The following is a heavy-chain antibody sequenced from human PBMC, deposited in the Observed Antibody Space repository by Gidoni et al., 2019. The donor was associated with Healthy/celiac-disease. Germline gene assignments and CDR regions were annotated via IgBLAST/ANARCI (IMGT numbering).Heavy chain of an antibody. V-gene: IGHV4-34*01. CDR1: GGSFSGSY. CDR2: IKHSGST. CDR3: ARAGPRNAFDI. J-gene: IGHJ3*02. Sequence: QVQLQQWGAGLLKPSETLSLTCAVYGGSFSGSYWSWIRQPPGKGLEWRGEIKHSGSTNYNPTLKRRGTISVDTSKNQFSLKLSSVTAADTAVYYCARAGPRNAFDIWGQGTMVTVSS.